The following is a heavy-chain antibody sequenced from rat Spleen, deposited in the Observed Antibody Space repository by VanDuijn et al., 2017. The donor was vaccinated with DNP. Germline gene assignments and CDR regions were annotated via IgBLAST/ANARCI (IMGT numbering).Heavy chain of an antibody. CDR1: GFTFSDYN. CDR3: TTLITFMSG. J-gene: IGHJ4*01. CDR2: ISSDGSHT. D-gene: IGHD1-1*01. V-gene: IGHV5-7*01. Sequence: EVQLVESGGGLVQPGRSLKLSCVGSGFTFSDYNLAWVRQAPKKGLEWVATISSDGSHTYYRDSVKGRFTISRDNAKSSLFLQMDSLRSEDTATYYCTTLITFMSGWSQGTSVTVSS.